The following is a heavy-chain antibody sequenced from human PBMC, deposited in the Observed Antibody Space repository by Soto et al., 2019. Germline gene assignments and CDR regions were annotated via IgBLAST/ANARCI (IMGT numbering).Heavy chain of an antibody. CDR2: IIPIFETT. V-gene: IGHV1-69*01. J-gene: IGHJ4*02. D-gene: IGHD2-15*01. Sequence: QVQLVQSGAEVKKPGSSVKVSCKASGGTFSSYATSWVRQAPGQGLEWMGGIIPIFETTNYAQKFQGRVTITADESTRTASMERSSLRSEDTAVYYCATTQGGNTAFPYYFYYWGQGTLVTVSS. CDR3: ATTQGGNTAFPYYFYY. CDR1: GGTFSSYA.